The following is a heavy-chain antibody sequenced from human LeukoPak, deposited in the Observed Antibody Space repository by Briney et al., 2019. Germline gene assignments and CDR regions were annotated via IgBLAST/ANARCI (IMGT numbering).Heavy chain of an antibody. J-gene: IGHJ4*02. Sequence: GGSLRLSCAASGFTFNNYAMNWVRQAPGKGLEWVANIKQDGSEKQYVDSVKGRFAISRDNAKKSLYLQINTLRAEDTAVYYCVRGPHIAATSYWGQGTLVTVSS. CDR2: IKQDGSEK. CDR3: VRGPHIAATSY. D-gene: IGHD6-25*01. CDR1: GFTFNNYA. V-gene: IGHV3-7*03.